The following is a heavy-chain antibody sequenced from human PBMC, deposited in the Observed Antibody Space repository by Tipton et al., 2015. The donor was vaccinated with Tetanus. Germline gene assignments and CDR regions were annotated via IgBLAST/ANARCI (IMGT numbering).Heavy chain of an antibody. CDR3: VGDNFGVDY. V-gene: IGHV3-74*01. Sequence: SLRLSCAASGFTFSTYWMQWVRQAPGKGLVWVAHITSDGSTTGYADSVKGRFSISRDNAKDTLYLQMNSLRADDTAVYYCVGDNFGVDYWGRGTLVTVSS. J-gene: IGHJ4*02. D-gene: IGHD4/OR15-4a*01. CDR2: ITSDGSTT. CDR1: GFTFSTYW.